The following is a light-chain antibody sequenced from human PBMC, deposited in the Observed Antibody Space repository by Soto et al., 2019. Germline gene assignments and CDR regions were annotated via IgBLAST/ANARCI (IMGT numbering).Light chain of an antibody. CDR1: TSDVGGYNL. CDR3: CSYASSSSYV. V-gene: IGLV2-23*01. CDR2: EGT. Sequence: QSVLTQPASVSGSPGQSITIPCSGTTSDVGGYNLVSWYQQHTAKAPKLLIYEGTQRPSGVSSRFSGSKSGNTAFLTISGLQAEDEADYYCCSYASSSSYVFGTGTKVTVL. J-gene: IGLJ1*01.